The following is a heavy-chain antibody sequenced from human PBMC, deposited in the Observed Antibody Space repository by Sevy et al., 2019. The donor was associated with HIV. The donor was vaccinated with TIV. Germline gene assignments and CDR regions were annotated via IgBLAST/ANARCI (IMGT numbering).Heavy chain of an antibody. V-gene: IGHV4-4*07. CDR1: GGSISSYY. CDR3: AGDIPASYYYDSSGYYGVFDY. Sequence: SETLSLTCTVSGGSISSYYWSWIRQPAGKGLEWIGRIYTSGSTNYNPSLKSRVTMSVDTSKNQFSLRLSSVTAADTAVYYCAGDIPASYYYDSSGYYGVFDYWGQGTLVTVSS. CDR2: IYTSGST. J-gene: IGHJ4*02. D-gene: IGHD3-22*01.